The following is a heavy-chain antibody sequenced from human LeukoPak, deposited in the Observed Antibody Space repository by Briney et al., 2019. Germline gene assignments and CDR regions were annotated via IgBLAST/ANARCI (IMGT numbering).Heavy chain of an antibody. CDR3: ARDRWLGY. V-gene: IGHV4-59*01. CDR1: GASISNYY. J-gene: IGHJ4*02. Sequence: PSETLSLTCTVSGASISNYYWNWIRQPPGKGLEWIGHIYNSGSTKYNPSLQSRVTMSVDTSKNQFSLNLSSVTAADTAVYYCARDRWLGYWGQGTLVTVSS. D-gene: IGHD5-18*01. CDR2: IYNSGST.